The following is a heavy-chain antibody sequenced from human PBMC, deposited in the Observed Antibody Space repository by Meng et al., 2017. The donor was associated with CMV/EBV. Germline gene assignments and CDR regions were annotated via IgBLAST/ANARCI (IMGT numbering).Heavy chain of an antibody. J-gene: IGHJ6*02. V-gene: IGHV3-33*06. CDR3: AKLAGFFGVDHYGLDV. CDR1: GFMFRHYG. D-gene: IGHD2-21*01. CDR2: IWYDGSNR. Sequence: GESLKISCVVSGFMFRHYGTHWVRQAPGKGLEWVAGIWYDGSNRNYGDSVKGRFTISRDNSKDILYLQMNSLRVEDTAIYYCAKLAGFFGVDHYGLDVWGQGTTVTVSS.